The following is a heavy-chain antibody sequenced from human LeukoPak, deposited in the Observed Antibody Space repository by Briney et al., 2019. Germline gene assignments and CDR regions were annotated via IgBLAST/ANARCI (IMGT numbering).Heavy chain of an antibody. J-gene: IGHJ4*02. CDR2: INGGGGST. D-gene: IGHD2-15*01. CDR1: GFTFNTYA. V-gene: IGHV3-23*01. Sequence: GSLRLSCAASGFTFNTYAMSWVRQAPGKGPEWVSGINGGGGSTFYAESVKGRFTISRDNSKNTLYLQMNSLRAEDTAVYYCVKDGRRSPPCWGQGTLVTVSS. CDR3: VKDGRRSPPC.